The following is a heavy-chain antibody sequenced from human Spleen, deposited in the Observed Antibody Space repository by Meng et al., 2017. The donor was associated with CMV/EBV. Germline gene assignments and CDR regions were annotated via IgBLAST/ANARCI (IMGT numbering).Heavy chain of an antibody. J-gene: IGHJ6*02. V-gene: IGHV3-21*04. CDR1: GFTFSDYV. CDR3: ARDRVVPAANYYYGMDV. CDR2: ISSSGTSR. Sequence: GGSLRLSCAASGFTFSDYVMNWVRQAPEKGLEWVSSISSSGTSRSYADSLKGRFTISRDNSKNTLYLQMNSLRAEDTAVYYCARDRVVPAANYYYGMDVWGQGTTVTVSS. D-gene: IGHD2-2*01.